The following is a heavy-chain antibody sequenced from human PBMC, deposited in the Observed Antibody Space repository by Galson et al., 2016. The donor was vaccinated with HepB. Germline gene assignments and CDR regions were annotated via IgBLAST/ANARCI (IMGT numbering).Heavy chain of an antibody. CDR3: ARGNYSAFDI. CDR2: IYYSGST. Sequence: TLSLTCTVSGGSISSGGYYWSWIRQHPGKGLEWIGYIYYSGSTYYNSSLKSRVTISVDTSKNQFSLKLSSVTAADTAVYYCARGNYSAFDIWGQGTMVTVSS. D-gene: IGHD3-10*01. J-gene: IGHJ3*02. CDR1: GGSISSGGYY. V-gene: IGHV4-31*03.